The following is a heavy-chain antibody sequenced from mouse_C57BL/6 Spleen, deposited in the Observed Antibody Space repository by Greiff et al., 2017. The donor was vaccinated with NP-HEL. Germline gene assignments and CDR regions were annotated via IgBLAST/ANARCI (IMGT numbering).Heavy chain of an antibody. J-gene: IGHJ4*01. D-gene: IGHD1-1*01. CDR3: ARYSFHYYGSSYAMEY. CDR1: GYTFTDYN. Sequence: EVQLQQSGPELVKPGASVKMSCKASGYTFTDYNMHWVKQSHGKSLEWIGYINPNNGGTSYNQKFKGKATLTVNKYSSTAYMELRSMTSEDSAVYYCARYSFHYYGSSYAMEYWGQGTSVTVSS. CDR2: INPNNGGT. V-gene: IGHV1-22*01.